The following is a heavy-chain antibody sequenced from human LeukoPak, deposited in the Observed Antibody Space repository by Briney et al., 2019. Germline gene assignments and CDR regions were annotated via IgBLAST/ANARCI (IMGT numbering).Heavy chain of an antibody. CDR3: ARAGTDYYDSSGYLPTPNDASDI. V-gene: IGHV1-46*01. D-gene: IGHD3-22*01. CDR2: INPGGGST. J-gene: IGHJ3*02. CDR1: GYTFTSYY. Sequence: ASVSVSCEASGYTFTSYYMHWVRHAPGQGLEWMGLINPGGGSTSYAQKFKGRVTMTRDTSTSTVYMDLSSLRSEDTAVYSCARAGTDYYDSSGYLPTPNDASDIWGQGTLVTVSS.